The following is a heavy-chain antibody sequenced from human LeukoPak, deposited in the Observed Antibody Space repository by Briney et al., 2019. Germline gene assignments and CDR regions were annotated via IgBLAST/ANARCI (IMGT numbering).Heavy chain of an antibody. CDR1: GFTFSSYG. D-gene: IGHD2-21*02. Sequence: GGSLRLSCAASGFTFSSYGMHWVSQAPGKGLEWVAVIWYDGSNKYYADSVKGRFTISRDNSKNTLYLQMNSLRAEDTAVYYCARGGGDIVFRYGMDVWGQGTTVTVSS. CDR3: ARGGGDIVFRYGMDV. CDR2: IWYDGSNK. V-gene: IGHV3-33*01. J-gene: IGHJ6*02.